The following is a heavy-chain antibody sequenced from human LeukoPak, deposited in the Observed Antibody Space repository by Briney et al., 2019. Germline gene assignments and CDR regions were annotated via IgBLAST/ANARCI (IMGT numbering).Heavy chain of an antibody. CDR2: IYHSGST. CDR3: ARGAAHYYYYYMDV. Sequence: SETLSLTCTVSGYSISSGYYWGWIRQPPGKGLEWIGSIYHSGSTYYNPSLKSRVTISVDTSKNRFSLKLSSVTAADTAVYYCARGAAHYYYYYMDVWGKGTTVTVSS. V-gene: IGHV4-38-2*02. J-gene: IGHJ6*03. D-gene: IGHD6-13*01. CDR1: GYSISSGYY.